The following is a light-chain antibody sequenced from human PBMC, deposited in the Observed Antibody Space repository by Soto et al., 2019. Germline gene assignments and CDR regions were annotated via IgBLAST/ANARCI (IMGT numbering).Light chain of an antibody. V-gene: IGKV3-20*01. CDR1: QSVTNNF. J-gene: IGKJ1*01. CDR3: QQYIFSPRA. CDR2: EAL. Sequence: EVVLTQSPGTLSLSPGERATLSCRASQSVTNNFLAWYQQKPGQAPRLLIYEALKRVPGTPDRFSGSGSGTDFTLTINRLEPEDFAVYYCQQYIFSPRAFGQGTKVEIK.